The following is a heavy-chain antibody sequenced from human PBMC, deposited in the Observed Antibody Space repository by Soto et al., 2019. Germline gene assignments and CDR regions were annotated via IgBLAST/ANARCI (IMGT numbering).Heavy chain of an antibody. Sequence: QVQLVQSGAEVKKPGASVKVSCKASGYTFTSYGISWVRQAPGQGLEWMGWISAYNGNTNYAQKLQGRATMTTDTSTRTASMELRSLRSDDTAVYYCARSNYVLRYFDWFRSAFDIWGQGTMVTVSS. J-gene: IGHJ3*02. V-gene: IGHV1-18*01. CDR1: GYTFTSYG. CDR3: ARSNYVLRYFDWFRSAFDI. D-gene: IGHD3-9*01. CDR2: ISAYNGNT.